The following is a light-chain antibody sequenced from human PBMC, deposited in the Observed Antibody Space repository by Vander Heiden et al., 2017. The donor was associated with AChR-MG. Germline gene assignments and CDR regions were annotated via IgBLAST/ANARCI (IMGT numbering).Light chain of an antibody. CDR1: RLRSYY. Sequence: SSELTQDPAVSVALGQTVRITCQGDRLRSYYASWYQQKPGQAPVLVIYGKNNRPSGIPDRFSGSSSGNTASLTITGAQAEDEADYYCNSRDSSGNHPSVFGGGTKLTVL. J-gene: IGLJ3*02. CDR2: GKN. V-gene: IGLV3-19*01. CDR3: NSRDSSGNHPSV.